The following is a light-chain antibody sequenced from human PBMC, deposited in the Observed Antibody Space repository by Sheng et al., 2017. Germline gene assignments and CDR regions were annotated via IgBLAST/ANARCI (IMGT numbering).Light chain of an antibody. V-gene: IGKV1-13*02. J-gene: IGKJ4*01. CDR2: DAS. Sequence: AIQLAQSPSSLSASVGDRVTITCRASQGISSGLAWYQQKPGKAPKILIYDASSLESGVPSRFSGSGSGTDFTFTISSLHPEDLATYYCQQYVTLPRTFGGGTKVEIK. CDR3: QQYVTLPRT. CDR1: QGISSG.